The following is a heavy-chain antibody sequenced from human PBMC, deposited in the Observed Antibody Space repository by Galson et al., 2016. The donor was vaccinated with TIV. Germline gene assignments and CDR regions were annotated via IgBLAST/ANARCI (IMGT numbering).Heavy chain of an antibody. D-gene: IGHD4-17*01. Sequence: SLRLSCAASGFSISSNYMNWVRQAPGKGLEWVSFIYGGGGTDYADPVRGRFTISRDDSKNTLYLQMNSLRTEDTAVYYCARARLLSMTPVTTGYGMDVWGQGTTVTVSS. CDR1: GFSISSNY. V-gene: IGHV3-66*02. CDR2: IYGGGGT. CDR3: ARARLLSMTPVTTGYGMDV. J-gene: IGHJ6*02.